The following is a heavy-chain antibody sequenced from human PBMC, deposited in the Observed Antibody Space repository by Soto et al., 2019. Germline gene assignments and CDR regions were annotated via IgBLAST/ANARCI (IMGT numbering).Heavy chain of an antibody. V-gene: IGHV1-18*04. Sequence: QVQLVQSGGEVKKPGASVKVSCKASGYTFTSYGINWVRQAPGQGLEWMGWIGAYNGNTTYAQKFQGRVTMTTDTTTRTAYMELRSLKSDDTAVYYCARGSGYYSPDAFDMWGQGTMVTVSS. CDR1: GYTFTSYG. CDR2: IGAYNGNT. CDR3: ARGSGYYSPDAFDM. D-gene: IGHD3-22*01. J-gene: IGHJ3*02.